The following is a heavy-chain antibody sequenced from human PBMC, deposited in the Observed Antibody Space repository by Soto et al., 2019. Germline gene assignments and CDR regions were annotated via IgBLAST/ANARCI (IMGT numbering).Heavy chain of an antibody. CDR3: ARDRRGSYYYGSSGYREGYFDY. D-gene: IGHD3-22*01. V-gene: IGHV1-46*04. J-gene: IGHJ4*02. CDR2: INPSGGST. CDR1: GYTFTSYY. Sequence: QVQLVQSGAEVKKPGASVKVSCKASGYTFTSYYMHWVRQAPGQGLEWMGIINPSGGSTSYAQKLQGRVTMTRDTSTSTVYMELRSLRSEDTAVYYCARDRRGSYYYGSSGYREGYFDYWGQGTLVTVSS.